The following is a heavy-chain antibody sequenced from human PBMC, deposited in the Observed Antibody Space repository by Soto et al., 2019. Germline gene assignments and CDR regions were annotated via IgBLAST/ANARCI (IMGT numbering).Heavy chain of an antibody. D-gene: IGHD2-15*01. CDR3: ASTGRVAATRGYYYGMDV. CDR1: GYSFTNYW. CDR2: IYPSDSDT. V-gene: IGHV5-51*01. J-gene: IGHJ6*02. Sequence: GESLKISCKGSGYSFTNYWIAWVRQMPGKGLEYMGIIYPSDSDTRYSPSFQGQVTISADKSISTAYLQWSSLKASDTAIYYCASTGRVAATRGYYYGMDVWGQGTTVTVSS.